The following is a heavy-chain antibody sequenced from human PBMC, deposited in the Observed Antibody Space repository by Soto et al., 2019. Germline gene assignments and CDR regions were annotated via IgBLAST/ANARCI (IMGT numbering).Heavy chain of an antibody. D-gene: IGHD5-12*01. CDR1: GFTFTSSA. V-gene: IGHV1-58*01. J-gene: IGHJ6*02. CDR3: AADSGYDWSYYYYGMDV. Sequence: SVKVSCKASGFTFTSSAVQWVRQARGQRLEWIGWIVVGSGNTNYAQKFQERVTITRDMSTSTAYMELSSLRSEDTAVYYCAADSGYDWSYYYYGMDVWGQGTTVTVSS. CDR2: IVVGSGNT.